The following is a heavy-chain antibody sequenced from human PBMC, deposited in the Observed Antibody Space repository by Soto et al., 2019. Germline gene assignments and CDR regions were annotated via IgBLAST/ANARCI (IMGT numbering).Heavy chain of an antibody. CDR1: GGSISSSSYY. Sequence: PSETLSLTCTVSGGSISSSSYYWGWIRQPPGKGLEWIGSIYYSGSTYYNPSLKSRVTISVDTSKNQFSLKLSSVTAADTAVYYCATSSSSIAAPWHNWFDPWGQGTLVTVSS. CDR3: ATSSSSIAAPWHNWFDP. D-gene: IGHD6-6*01. J-gene: IGHJ5*02. V-gene: IGHV4-39*01. CDR2: IYYSGST.